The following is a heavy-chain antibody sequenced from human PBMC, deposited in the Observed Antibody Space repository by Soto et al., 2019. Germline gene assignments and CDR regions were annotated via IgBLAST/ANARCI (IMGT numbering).Heavy chain of an antibody. CDR2: INHSGST. Sequence: PSETLSLTCAVYGGSFSGYYWSWIRQPPGKGLEWIGEINHSGSTNYNPSLKSRVTISVDTSKNQFSLKLSSVTAADTAVYYCARGREYSSSSYYGMDVWGPGTTVTVS. CDR3: ARGREYSSSSYYGMDV. CDR1: GGSFSGYY. J-gene: IGHJ6*02. V-gene: IGHV4-34*01. D-gene: IGHD6-6*01.